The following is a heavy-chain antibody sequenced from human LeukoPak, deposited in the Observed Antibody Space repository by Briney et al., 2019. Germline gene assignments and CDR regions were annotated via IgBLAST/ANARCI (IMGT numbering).Heavy chain of an antibody. J-gene: IGHJ4*02. V-gene: IGHV4-4*07. CDR3: ARDMHYYDSSGYFFDY. CDR2: IYTGGST. CDR1: GGSISSYY. D-gene: IGHD3-22*01. Sequence: SETLSLTCTVSGGSISSYYWSWIRQPAGKGLEWIGRIYTGGSTNYNPSLKSRVTISVDKSKNQFSLKLSSVTAADTAVYYCARDMHYYDSSGYFFDYWGQGTLVTVSS.